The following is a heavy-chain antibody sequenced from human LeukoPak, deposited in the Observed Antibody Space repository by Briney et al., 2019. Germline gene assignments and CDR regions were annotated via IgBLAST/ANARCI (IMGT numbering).Heavy chain of an antibody. CDR2: IYYSGST. J-gene: IGHJ4*02. V-gene: IGHV4-39*02. CDR3: ARPLLKSYYYGSSAYEPPEY. CDR1: GGXISSSDHY. Sequence: SETLSLTCTVSGGXISSSDHYWGWIRQPPGKGLQWVGAIYYSGSTFYNPSLKSPATMSVDTSKNHFSLSLSSVTAAGTAVYYCARPLLKSYYYGSSAYEPPEYWGQGALVTVSS. D-gene: IGHD3-22*01.